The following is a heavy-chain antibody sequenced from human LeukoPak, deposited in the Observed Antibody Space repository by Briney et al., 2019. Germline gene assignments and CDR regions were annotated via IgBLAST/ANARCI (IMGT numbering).Heavy chain of an antibody. CDR1: GYTFTSYA. CDR2: INAGNGNT. D-gene: IGHD3-22*01. CDR3: ARDGGHSDYYDSSGFYPPYNWFDP. V-gene: IGHV1-3*01. J-gene: IGHJ5*02. Sequence: GASVKVSCKASGYTFTSYAIHWVRQAPGQRLEWMGWINAGNGNTKYSQKFQGRVTITRDISASTAYMELSSLRSEDTAVYYCARDGGHSDYYDSSGFYPPYNWFDPWGQGTLVTVSS.